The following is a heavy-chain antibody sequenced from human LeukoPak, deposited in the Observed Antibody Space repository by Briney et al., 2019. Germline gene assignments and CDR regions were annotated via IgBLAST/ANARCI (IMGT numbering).Heavy chain of an antibody. J-gene: IGHJ6*03. V-gene: IGHV1-2*02. CDR2: INPNSGGT. Sequence: ASVKVSCKASGYTFTGYYMHWVRQAPGQGLEWMGWINPNSGGTNYAQKFQGRVTMTRDTSISTAYMELSRLRSDDTAVYYCARGVLPAAPYYYYYYMDVWGKGTTVTISS. CDR3: ARGVLPAAPYYYYYYMDV. D-gene: IGHD2-2*01. CDR1: GYTFTGYY.